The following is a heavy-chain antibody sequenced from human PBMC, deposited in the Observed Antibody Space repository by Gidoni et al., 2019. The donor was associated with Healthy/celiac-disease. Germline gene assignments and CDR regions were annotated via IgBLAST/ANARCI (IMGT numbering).Heavy chain of an antibody. CDR3: ARDNEAAFDP. CDR2: ISDDGSNK. V-gene: IGHV3-30-3*01. CDR1: GFTFSSFA. D-gene: IGHD6-13*01. Sequence: QVQLVESGGGVVQPGRSLRPSCAASGFTFSSFAMHWVRQAPGKGLEWVAVISDDGSNKYYADSVKGRFTISRDNSKNTLYLQMNSLRAEDTAVYYCARDNEAAFDPWGQGTLVTVSS. J-gene: IGHJ5*02.